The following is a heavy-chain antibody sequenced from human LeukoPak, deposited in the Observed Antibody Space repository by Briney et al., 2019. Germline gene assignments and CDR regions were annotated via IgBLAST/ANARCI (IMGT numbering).Heavy chain of an antibody. CDR1: GGSISSYY. D-gene: IGHD6-13*01. Sequence: SETLSLTCTVSGGSISSYYWSWIRQPPGKGLEWIGYIYYSGSTNYNPSLKSRVTMSVDTSKNQFSLKLSSVTAADTAVYYCARTTHSSSWLNWFDPWGQGTLVTVSS. CDR3: ARTTHSSSWLNWFDP. J-gene: IGHJ5*02. V-gene: IGHV4-59*12. CDR2: IYYSGST.